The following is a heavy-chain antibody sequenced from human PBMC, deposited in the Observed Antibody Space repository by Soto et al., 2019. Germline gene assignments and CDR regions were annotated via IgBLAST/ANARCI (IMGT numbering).Heavy chain of an antibody. J-gene: IGHJ3*02. V-gene: IGHV3-23*01. CDR1: GFTFSSYA. Sequence: EVQLFESGGGLVQPGGSLRLSCAASGFTFSSYAMSWVRQAPGKGLEWVSAISGSGGSTYYADSVKGRFTISSDNSKNTLYLQMNSGRAEYTTVYYCAKGQSAYDYAFDIWGQGTMVTFSS. D-gene: IGHD5-12*01. CDR3: AKGQSAYDYAFDI. CDR2: ISGSGGST.